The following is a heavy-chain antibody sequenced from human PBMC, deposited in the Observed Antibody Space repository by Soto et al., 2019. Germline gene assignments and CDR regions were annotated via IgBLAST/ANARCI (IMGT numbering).Heavy chain of an antibody. D-gene: IGHD2-2*01. Sequence: GASVKVSCKASGYTFTGYYMHWVRQAPGQGLEWMGWINPNSGGTNYAQKFQGWVTMTRDTSISTAYMELSRLRSGDTAVYYCARDAYCSSTSCYYYYMDVWGKGTTVTVSS. J-gene: IGHJ6*03. V-gene: IGHV1-2*04. CDR3: ARDAYCSSTSCYYYYMDV. CDR2: INPNSGGT. CDR1: GYTFTGYY.